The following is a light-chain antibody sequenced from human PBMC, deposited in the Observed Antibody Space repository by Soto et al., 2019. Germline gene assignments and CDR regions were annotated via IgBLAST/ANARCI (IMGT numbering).Light chain of an antibody. Sequence: DIVMTQSPDSLAVSLGERATINCKSSQSVLSSSDNKNYLAWYRQKPGQPPELLIYWASTREFGVPDRFSGSGYATDFTLTISSLQAEDVAVYYCQQYYPSPPALTFGGGTKVEIK. J-gene: IGKJ4*01. CDR2: WAS. CDR3: QQYYPSPPALT. CDR1: QSVLSSSDNKNY. V-gene: IGKV4-1*01.